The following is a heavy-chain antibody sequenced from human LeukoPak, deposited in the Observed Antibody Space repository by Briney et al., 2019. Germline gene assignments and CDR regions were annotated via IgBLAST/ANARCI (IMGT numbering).Heavy chain of an antibody. Sequence: GEALEISCEGSRYRFTNYWIGWGRPMPGQGLEWMGIMFPSDSDTRYSPSFQGQVTFSADKSISTAYLHWSSLKASDTAMYYCARLDYYDSSGYPLGYFQHWGQGTLVTVSS. D-gene: IGHD3-22*01. V-gene: IGHV5-51*01. J-gene: IGHJ1*01. CDR1: RYRFTNYW. CDR2: MFPSDSDT. CDR3: ARLDYYDSSGYPLGYFQH.